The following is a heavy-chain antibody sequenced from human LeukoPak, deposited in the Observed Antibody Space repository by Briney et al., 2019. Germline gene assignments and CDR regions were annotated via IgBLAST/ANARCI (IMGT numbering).Heavy chain of an antibody. CDR2: INPDGSTT. D-gene: IGHD3-10*01. Sequence: GGSLRLSCAASGFTLSSYWMHWVRQVPGKGLVWVSRINPDGSTTTYADSVRGRFTISRDNAKNTLYLQMNSLRAEDTAVYYCARVRVGAYDFEYWGQGTLVTVSS. CDR1: GFTLSSYW. CDR3: ARVRVGAYDFEY. J-gene: IGHJ4*02. V-gene: IGHV3-74*01.